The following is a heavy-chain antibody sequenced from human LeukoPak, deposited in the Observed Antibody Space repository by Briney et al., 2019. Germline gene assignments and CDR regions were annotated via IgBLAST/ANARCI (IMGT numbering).Heavy chain of an antibody. CDR3: TRHADIAVAGTKFDY. D-gene: IGHD6-19*01. J-gene: IGHJ4*02. V-gene: IGHV5-51*01. Sequence: KGGESLKISCKGSGYSFTTYWIAWVRQMPGKGLEWMGIIYPGDSDTRYSPSFQGQVTISADKSISTAYLQWSSLKASDSAMYYCTRHADIAVAGTKFDYWGQGTLVTVSS. CDR1: GYSFTTYW. CDR2: IYPGDSDT.